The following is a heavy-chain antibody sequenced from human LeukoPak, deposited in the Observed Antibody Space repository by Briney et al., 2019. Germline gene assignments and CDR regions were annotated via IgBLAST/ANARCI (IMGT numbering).Heavy chain of an antibody. Sequence: PSETLSLTCTVSGGSISSYYWSWIRQPPGKGLEWIGYIYYSGSTNYNPSLKSRVTISVDTSKNQFSLKLSSVTAADTAVYYCARDLGGYDPFDYWGQGTLVTVSS. CDR1: GGSISSYY. V-gene: IGHV4-59*01. J-gene: IGHJ4*02. D-gene: IGHD5-12*01. CDR3: ARDLGGYDPFDY. CDR2: IYYSGST.